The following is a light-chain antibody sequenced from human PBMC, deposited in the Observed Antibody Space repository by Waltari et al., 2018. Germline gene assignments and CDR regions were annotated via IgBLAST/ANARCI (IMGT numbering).Light chain of an antibody. CDR2: GAS. CDR1: QSVTSSY. Sequence: ELVVTHSPGTLSLSPGEGATLTCRASQSVTSSYLAWYQQKSGQAPRLLIYGASSRATGIPDRFSGSGSGTDFTLTITRLEPEDFAVYYCQQYGSSLSTFGQGTRLEIK. CDR3: QQYGSSLST. V-gene: IGKV3-20*01. J-gene: IGKJ5*01.